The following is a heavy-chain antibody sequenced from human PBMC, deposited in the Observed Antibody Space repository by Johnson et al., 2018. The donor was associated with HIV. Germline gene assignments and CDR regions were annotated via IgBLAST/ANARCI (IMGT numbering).Heavy chain of an antibody. J-gene: IGHJ3*02. Sequence: QVQLVESGGGVVQHGRSLRLSCAASGFTFSSYAMHWVRQAPGKGLEWVAVISYDGSNKYYADSVKGRFTISRDDSKNTLYLQMNSLKTEDTAVYYCTTEAYSSSSAAFDIWGQGTMVTVSS. D-gene: IGHD6-6*01. CDR2: ISYDGSNK. CDR1: GFTFSSYA. V-gene: IGHV3-30-3*01. CDR3: TTEAYSSSSAAFDI.